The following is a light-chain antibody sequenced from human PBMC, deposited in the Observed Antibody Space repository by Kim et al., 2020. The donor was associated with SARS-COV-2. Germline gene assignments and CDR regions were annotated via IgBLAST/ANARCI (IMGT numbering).Light chain of an antibody. CDR1: KLGDKY. Sequence: VSVPPGLTASITCSGDKLGDKYACWYQQKPGQSPVLVIYQDSKRPSGIPERFSGSNSGNTATLTISGTQAMDEADYYCQAWDTHVVFGGGTQLTVL. CDR2: QDS. J-gene: IGLJ2*01. CDR3: QAWDTHVV. V-gene: IGLV3-1*01.